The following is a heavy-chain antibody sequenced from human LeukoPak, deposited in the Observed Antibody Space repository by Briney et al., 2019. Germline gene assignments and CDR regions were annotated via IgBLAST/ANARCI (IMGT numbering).Heavy chain of an antibody. CDR3: AKINRGQVAGHVDF. CDR1: GFTFSSYA. D-gene: IGHD6-19*01. J-gene: IGHJ4*02. CDR2: ISGGGGST. Sequence: PGRSLRLSCAASGFTFSSYAMTWVRHSSGKGLDWVSAISGGGGSTYYADSVKGRFTISRDNSKNPLYLHINSLRAEGTALYYCAKINRGQVAGHVDFWGQGTLVTVSS. V-gene: IGHV3-23*01.